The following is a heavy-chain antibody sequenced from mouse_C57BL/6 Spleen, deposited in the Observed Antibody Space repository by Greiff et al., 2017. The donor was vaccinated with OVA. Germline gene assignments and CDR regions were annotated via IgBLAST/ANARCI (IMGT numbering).Heavy chain of an antibody. CDR3: ASGYDYYAMDY. Sequence: VQLQQPGAELVKPGASVKLSCKASVYTFTSYWMHWVKQRPGRGLEWIGRIDPNSGGTKYNEKFKSKATLTVDKPSSTAYMQLSSLTSEDSAVYYCASGYDYYAMDYWGQGTSVTVSS. D-gene: IGHD3-2*02. V-gene: IGHV1-72*01. CDR1: VYTFTSYW. J-gene: IGHJ4*01. CDR2: IDPNSGGT.